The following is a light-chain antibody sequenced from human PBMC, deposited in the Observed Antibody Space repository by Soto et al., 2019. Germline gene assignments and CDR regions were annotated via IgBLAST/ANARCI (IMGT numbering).Light chain of an antibody. Sequence: QSALTQPASVSGSPGQSITISCTGTSSDVGAYDFVSWYQHSPGKAPKLVIFDVTHRPPGISDRFSGSKSANTASLTISGLQAAYEAFYYCSSYTTRSTIVFGGGTKVTVL. CDR1: SSDVGAYDF. J-gene: IGLJ6*01. CDR2: DVT. CDR3: SSYTTRSTIV. V-gene: IGLV2-14*01.